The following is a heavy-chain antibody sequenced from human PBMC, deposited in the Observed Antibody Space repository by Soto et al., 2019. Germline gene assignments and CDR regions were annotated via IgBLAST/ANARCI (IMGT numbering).Heavy chain of an antibody. CDR2: VYPGDSDT. V-gene: IGHV5-51*01. CDR1: DTTHW. CDR3: ARLVNYYFGMDV. Sequence: GESLKISCKASDTTHWIGWVRQKPGKGLEWMGIVYPGDSDTKYSPSFQGQVTISVDKSISTAYLHWSSLKASDTATYYCARLVNYYFGMDVWGLGTTVTVSS. J-gene: IGHJ6*02.